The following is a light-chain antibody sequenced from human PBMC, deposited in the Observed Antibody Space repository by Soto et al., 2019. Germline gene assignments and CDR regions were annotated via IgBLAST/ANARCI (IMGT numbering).Light chain of an antibody. CDR3: SSKRDSSTLFV. V-gene: IGLV2-14*01. J-gene: IGLJ1*01. Sequence: QSALTQPASVSGTPGQSITISCTGTSSDVRAYSYVSWYQHHPGKVPKLLIYEVTNRPSGVSDRFSGSKSGNTASLTISGLQAEDEADYYCSSKRDSSTLFVFGTGSKVTV. CDR1: SSDVRAYSY. CDR2: EVT.